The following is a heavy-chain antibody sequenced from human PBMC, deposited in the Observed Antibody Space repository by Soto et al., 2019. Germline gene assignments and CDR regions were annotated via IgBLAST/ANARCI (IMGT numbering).Heavy chain of an antibody. CDR3: ARLPVGYYYDSSGLFDY. CDR2: ISAYNGNT. V-gene: IGHV1-18*01. CDR1: GYTFTSYG. Sequence: GASVKVSCKASGYTFTSYGISWVRQAPGQGLEWMGWISAYNGNTNYAQKLQGRVTMTTDTSTSTAYMELRSLRSDDTAAYYCARLPVGYYYDSSGLFDYWGQGTLVTVSS. D-gene: IGHD3-22*01. J-gene: IGHJ4*02.